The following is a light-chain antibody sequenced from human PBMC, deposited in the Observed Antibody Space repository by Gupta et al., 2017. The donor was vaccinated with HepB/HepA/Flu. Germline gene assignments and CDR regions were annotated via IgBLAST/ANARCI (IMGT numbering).Light chain of an antibody. CDR1: QSVFYSSNNKNY. J-gene: IGKJ4*01. Sequence: DLVMTQSPDSLAVSLGERATINCKSSQSVFYSSNNKNYLAWYQQKPGQPPKLLIYWASTRESGVSARFSGSGSGTDFTLTISSLQAEDVAVYYCQQYYKTPLTFGGGTKVEIK. V-gene: IGKV4-1*01. CDR2: WAS. CDR3: QQYYKTPLT.